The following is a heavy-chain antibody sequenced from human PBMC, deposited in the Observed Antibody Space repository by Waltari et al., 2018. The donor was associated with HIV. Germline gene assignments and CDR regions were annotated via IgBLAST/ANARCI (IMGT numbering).Heavy chain of an antibody. Sequence: QVQLVESGGGVVQPGGSLSLSCPASGFTFSSYGLHWRRQAPGKGLEWVAFIRYDGSNKYYADSVKGRFTISRDNSKNTLFLQMNNLRGEDTAVYYCAKDGDVAVGGTGAAIDFWGQGTRVIVSS. CDR2: IRYDGSNK. CDR1: GFTFSSYG. D-gene: IGHD6-19*01. CDR3: AKDGDVAVGGTGAAIDF. V-gene: IGHV3-30*02. J-gene: IGHJ4*02.